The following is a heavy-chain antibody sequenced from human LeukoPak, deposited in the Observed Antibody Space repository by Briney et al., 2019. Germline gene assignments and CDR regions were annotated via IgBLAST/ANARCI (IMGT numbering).Heavy chain of an antibody. CDR2: IKQDGSEK. Sequence: GGSLRLSCAASGFTFSSYWMSWVRQAPGKGLEWVANIKQDGSEKYYVDSVKGRFTISRDNAKNSLYPQMNSLRAEDTAVYYCARIQGSYYYGSGSTSDAFDIWGQGTMVTVSS. CDR1: GFTFSSYW. J-gene: IGHJ3*02. CDR3: ARIQGSYYYGSGSTSDAFDI. V-gene: IGHV3-7*01. D-gene: IGHD3-10*01.